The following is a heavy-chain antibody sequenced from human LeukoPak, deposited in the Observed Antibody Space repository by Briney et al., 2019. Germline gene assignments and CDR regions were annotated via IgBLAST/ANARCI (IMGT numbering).Heavy chain of an antibody. D-gene: IGHD6-13*01. J-gene: IGHJ4*02. CDR1: GFTFSSYA. CDR2: ISYDGGNK. CDR3: AREDNSRVYSFGY. Sequence: PGGSLRLSCAASGFTFSSYAMHWVRQAPGKGLEWVAVISYDGGNKYYADSVKGRFTISRDNSKNTLYLQMNSLRAEDTAVYYCAREDNSRVYSFGYWGQGTLVTVSS. V-gene: IGHV3-30-3*01.